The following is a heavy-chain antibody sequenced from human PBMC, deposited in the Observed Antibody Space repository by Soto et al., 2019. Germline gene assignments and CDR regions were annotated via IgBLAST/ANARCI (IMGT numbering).Heavy chain of an antibody. V-gene: IGHV4-4*07. Sequence: QVQLQESGPGLVKPSETLSLTCTVSGGSMSSYYWSWIRQPAGEGLEWIGRIYSSGGTNYNPSLKRRVSISKDTSKKQFSLKLNLVTAADTAVYYCARGAAAGVDYGMDVWGRGTTVTVS. J-gene: IGHJ6*02. CDR1: GGSMSSYY. CDR3: ARGAAAGVDYGMDV. D-gene: IGHD6-13*01. CDR2: IYSSGGT.